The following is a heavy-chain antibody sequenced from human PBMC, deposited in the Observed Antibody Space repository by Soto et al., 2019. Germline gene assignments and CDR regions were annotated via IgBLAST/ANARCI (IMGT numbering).Heavy chain of an antibody. CDR2: INPNSGGT. D-gene: IGHD3-3*01. CDR1: GYTFTGYY. J-gene: IGHJ6*02. V-gene: IGHV1-2*04. Sequence: ASVKVSCKASGYTFTGYYMHWVRQAPGQGLEWMGWINPNSGGTNYAQKFQGWVTMTRDTSISTAYMELSRLRSDDTAVYYCARGDYDFWSGTYSGYYYYGMDVWGQGTTVTVSS. CDR3: ARGDYDFWSGTYSGYYYYGMDV.